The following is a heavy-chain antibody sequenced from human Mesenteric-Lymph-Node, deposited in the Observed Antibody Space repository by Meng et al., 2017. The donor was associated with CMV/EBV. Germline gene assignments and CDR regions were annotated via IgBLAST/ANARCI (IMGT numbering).Heavy chain of an antibody. V-gene: IGHV3-7*01. CDR3: ARMYYYDSSRGMDV. D-gene: IGHD3-22*01. Sequence: GESLKISCAASGFTFSSYWMSWVRQAPGKGLEWVANIKQDGSEKYYVDSVKGRFTISRDNAKNSLYVQMSSLRAEDTAVYYCARMYYYDSSRGMDVWGQGTTVTVSS. J-gene: IGHJ6*02. CDR1: GFTFSSYW. CDR2: IKQDGSEK.